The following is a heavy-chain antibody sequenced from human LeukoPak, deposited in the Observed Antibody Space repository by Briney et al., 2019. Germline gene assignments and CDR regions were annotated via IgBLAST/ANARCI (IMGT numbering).Heavy chain of an antibody. D-gene: IGHD2-2*01. V-gene: IGHV1-18*01. Sequence: GASVKVSCKASGYTFTNYGISWVRQAPGQGLEGMGWISAYNANTDYAQKFQGRVTMTTDTSTSTAYMELRSLRSDDTAVYYCARSQCQLLSWWNAFDIWGQGTMVTVSS. CDR2: ISAYNANT. CDR1: GYTFTNYG. CDR3: ARSQCQLLSWWNAFDI. J-gene: IGHJ3*02.